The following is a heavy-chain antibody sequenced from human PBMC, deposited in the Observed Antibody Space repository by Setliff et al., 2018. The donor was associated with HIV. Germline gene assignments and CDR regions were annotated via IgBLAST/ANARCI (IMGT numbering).Heavy chain of an antibody. CDR1: GGSFTDIGGSFTDYY. Sequence: SETLSLTCAVFGGSFTDIGGSFTDYYWIWIRQPPGKGLEWIGEINHRGSTHYNPSLKSRFTISVDTSKNQSSLKLSSVTAADTAVYYCARFYDISGYYSNYHYYMDVWGKGTAVTVSS. J-gene: IGHJ6*03. V-gene: IGHV4-34*01. CDR2: INHRGST. CDR3: ARFYDISGYYSNYHYYMDV. D-gene: IGHD3-22*01.